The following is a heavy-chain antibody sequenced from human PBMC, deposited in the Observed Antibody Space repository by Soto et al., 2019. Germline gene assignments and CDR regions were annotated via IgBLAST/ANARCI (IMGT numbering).Heavy chain of an antibody. V-gene: IGHV1-24*01. CDR2: FDPEDGET. J-gene: IGHJ3*02. CDR1: GYTLTELS. D-gene: IGHD3-22*01. CDR3: ATYMIVVVISSVVTGDVFDI. Sequence: QVQLVQSGAEVKKPGASVKVSCKVSGYTLTELSMHWVRQAPGKGLEWMGGFDPEDGETIYAQKFQGRVTMTEDTSTDTAYMELSSLRSEDTAVYYCATYMIVVVISSVVTGDVFDIWGQGTMVTVSS.